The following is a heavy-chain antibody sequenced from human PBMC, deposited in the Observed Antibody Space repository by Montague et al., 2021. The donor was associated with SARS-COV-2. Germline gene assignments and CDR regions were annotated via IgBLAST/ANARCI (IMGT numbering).Heavy chain of an antibody. J-gene: IGHJ4*02. CDR2: TYFRTQWFH. D-gene: IGHD6-6*01. CDR1: GDSVSNNRAA. V-gene: IGHV6-1*01. CDR3: VRSQYSNTWFFDY. Sequence: CAISGDSVSNNRAAWNWIRQSPSGGLQWLGRTYFRTQWFHHYAPXXECRITVNADASKNHFPLQLTSVTPEDSAKYFCVRSQYSNTWFFDYWGQGAQVTVSS.